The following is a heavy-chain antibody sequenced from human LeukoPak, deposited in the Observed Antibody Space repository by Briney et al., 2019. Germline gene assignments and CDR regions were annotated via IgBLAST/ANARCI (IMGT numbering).Heavy chain of an antibody. J-gene: IGHJ4*02. D-gene: IGHD5-18*01. V-gene: IGHV4-30-2*01. CDR3: ARGQLWQNYYFDY. CDR1: GGSISSGGYS. CDR2: IYHSGST. Sequence: SQTLSLTCAVSGGSISSGGYSWSWIRQPPGKGLEWIGYIYHSGSTYYNPSLKSRVTVSVDRSKNQFSLKLSSATAADTAVYYCARGQLWQNYYFDYWGQGTLVTVSS.